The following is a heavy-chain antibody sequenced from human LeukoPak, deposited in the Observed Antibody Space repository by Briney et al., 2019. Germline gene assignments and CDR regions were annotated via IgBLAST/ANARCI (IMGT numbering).Heavy chain of an antibody. D-gene: IGHD4-17*01. CDR1: GFTFSSYS. CDR2: ISSSSSYI. J-gene: IGHJ4*02. Sequence: GGSLRLSCAASGFTFSSYSMSWVRQAPGKGLEWVSSISSSSSYIYYADSVKGRFTISRDNAKNSLYLQMNSLRAEDTAVYYCARAGDYGDYPLDYWGQGTLVTVSS. CDR3: ARAGDYGDYPLDY. V-gene: IGHV3-21*01.